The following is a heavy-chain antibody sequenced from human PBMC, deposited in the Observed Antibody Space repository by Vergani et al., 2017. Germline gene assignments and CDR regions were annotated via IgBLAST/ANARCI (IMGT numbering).Heavy chain of an antibody. V-gene: IGHV1-69*13. CDR2: LIPIFGTT. J-gene: IGHJ4*02. Sequence: QVQLVQSGAEVKKPGSSVKVSCKASGGTFSTYAISWVRQAPGQGLEWMGRLIPIFGTTNYAQNFQGRVTITADESTSTAYMELSSLRSEVTAVYYCARDRRYCSGGSCYLDYWGQGTLITVSS. CDR1: GGTFSTYA. CDR3: ARDRRYCSGGSCYLDY. D-gene: IGHD2-15*01.